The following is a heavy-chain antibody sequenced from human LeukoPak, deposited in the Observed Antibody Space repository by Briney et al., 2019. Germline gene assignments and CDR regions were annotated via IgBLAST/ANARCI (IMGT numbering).Heavy chain of an antibody. CDR3: SRGSDESKTGDT. CDR1: GGSFGNYY. V-gene: IGHV4-34*01. CDR2: IHPYGFT. Sequence: PSETLSLTCALYGGSFGNYYWSWIRQPPGKGLEWIGEIHPYGFTNFNPSLKSRVSISVDTSKNQFSLKLTSVTTADTAVYYCSRGSDESKTGDTWGQGSLVTVSS. D-gene: IGHD3-9*01. J-gene: IGHJ5*02.